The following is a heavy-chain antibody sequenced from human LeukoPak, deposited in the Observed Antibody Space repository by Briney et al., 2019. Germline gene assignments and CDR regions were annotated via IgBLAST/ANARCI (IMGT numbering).Heavy chain of an antibody. J-gene: IGHJ3*02. Sequence: PSETLSLTCAVYGGSFSGYYWSWIRQPPGKGLEWIGEINHSGSTNYNPSLKSRVTISVDTSKNQFSLKLSSVTAADTAVYYCARGTPYIVYGDYAGPRHAFDIWGQGTMVTVSS. V-gene: IGHV4-34*01. CDR1: GGSFSGYY. CDR3: ARGTPYIVYGDYAGPRHAFDI. CDR2: INHSGST. D-gene: IGHD4-17*01.